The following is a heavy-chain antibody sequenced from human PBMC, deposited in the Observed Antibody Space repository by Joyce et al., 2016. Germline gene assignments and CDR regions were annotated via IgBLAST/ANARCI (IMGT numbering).Heavy chain of an antibody. J-gene: IGHJ4*02. V-gene: IGHV3-30*03. CDR2: ISYDGSSK. Sequence: QVQLVESGGRVVQPGGSLKLSCAASGFTLSDHAMHWVRQAPGKGLQWVAVISYDGSSKYYADSVKGRFTISRDKFQNTLYLQMNGLRPEDTAVYYCARVEVSIAPFDHWGQGTLVTVSS. CDR1: GFTLSDHA. CDR3: ARVEVSIAPFDH. D-gene: IGHD2-21*01.